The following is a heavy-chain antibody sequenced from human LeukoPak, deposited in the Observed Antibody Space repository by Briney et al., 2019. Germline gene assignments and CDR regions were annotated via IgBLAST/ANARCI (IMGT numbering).Heavy chain of an antibody. CDR2: IYHSGST. CDR1: GGSISSSNW. Sequence: SETLSLTCAVSGGSISSSNWWWLVRQPPGKRLGWIGEIYHSGSTNYNPSLKSRVTISVDKSKNQFSLKLSSVTAADTAVYYCARVYAGSSWRFDYWGQGTLVTVSS. D-gene: IGHD6-13*01. CDR3: ARVYAGSSWRFDY. J-gene: IGHJ4*02. V-gene: IGHV4-4*02.